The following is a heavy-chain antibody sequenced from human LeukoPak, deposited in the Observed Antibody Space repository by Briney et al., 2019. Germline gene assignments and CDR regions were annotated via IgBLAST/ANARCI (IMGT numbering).Heavy chain of an antibody. Sequence: GLPLTLSCKASGFSFNDYPESWLRQAPGKRLVWVGFIRAKPYGGTTEYAASVKGTFAISRDPSKSLAYLQMNSLKSEDTAVYYCSGGWRRTQGYHHYYMDVWGKGTSVTVYS. CDR3: SGGWRRTQGYHHYYMDV. J-gene: IGHJ6*03. CDR1: GFSFNDYP. D-gene: IGHD2-2*01. CDR2: IRAKPYGGTT. V-gene: IGHV3-49*03.